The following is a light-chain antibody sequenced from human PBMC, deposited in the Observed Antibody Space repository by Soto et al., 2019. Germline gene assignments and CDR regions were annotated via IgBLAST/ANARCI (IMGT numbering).Light chain of an antibody. Sequence: QSALTQPASVSGSPGQSITISCTGTSSDVGIYNLVSWYQQHPGKAPKLMIFEVSKWPSGVSHRFSGSKSGNTASLTISGLQAEDEADYYCCSYGGSRAVFGGGTQLTVL. J-gene: IGLJ7*01. CDR1: SSDVGIYNL. V-gene: IGLV2-23*02. CDR2: EVS. CDR3: CSYGGSRAV.